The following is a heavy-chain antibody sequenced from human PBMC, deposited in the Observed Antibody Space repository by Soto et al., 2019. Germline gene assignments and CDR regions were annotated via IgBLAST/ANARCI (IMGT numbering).Heavy chain of an antibody. J-gene: IGHJ4*02. D-gene: IGHD2-21*02. Sequence: QVQLVQSGAEEKKPGASVKVSCKASGYTFTSYAMHWVRQAPGQRLEWMGWINAGNGNTKYSQKFQGRVTITRDTSASTAYMELSSLQSEDTAVYYCARSIVVVTALDYWGQGTLVTVSS. CDR2: INAGNGNT. V-gene: IGHV1-3*05. CDR1: GYTFTSYA. CDR3: ARSIVVVTALDY.